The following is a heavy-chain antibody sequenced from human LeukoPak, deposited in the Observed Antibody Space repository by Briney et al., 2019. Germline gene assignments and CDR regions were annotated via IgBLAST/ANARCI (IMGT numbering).Heavy chain of an antibody. CDR2: INPSDGRS. Sequence: ASVKVSCKASGYTFTSYYMHWVRQAPGQGREWMGIINPSDGRSNYAQKFRGRVTMTRDMSTSTVYMDLSSLKSENTAVYYYARDLSAGGNIIRVGSWGQGTQVTVFS. J-gene: IGHJ5*01. D-gene: IGHD3-10*01. V-gene: IGHV1-46*01. CDR3: ARDLSAGGNIIRVGS. CDR1: GYTFTSYY.